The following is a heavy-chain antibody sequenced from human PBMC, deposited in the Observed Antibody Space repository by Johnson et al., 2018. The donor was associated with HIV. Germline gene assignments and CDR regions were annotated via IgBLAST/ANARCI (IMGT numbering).Heavy chain of an antibody. D-gene: IGHD3/OR15-3a*01. CDR3: ARDPGLYYDIWVSAFDI. CDR2: IYIGGST. V-gene: IGHV3-66*01. CDR1: GFTVSSNH. J-gene: IGHJ3*02. Sequence: VQLVESGGGVVQPGGSLILSCPVSGFTVSSNHMSRVRQAPGKGLEWVSVIYIGGSTYYADSVQGRFTTSRDNSKNTLDLQRNNMRAEDTAVYCCARDPGLYYDIWVSAFDIWGQGTMVTVSS.